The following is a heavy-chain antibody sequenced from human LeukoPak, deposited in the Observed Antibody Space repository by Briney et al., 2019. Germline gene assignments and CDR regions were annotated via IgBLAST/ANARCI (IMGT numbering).Heavy chain of an antibody. Sequence: GGSLRLSCAASGFTFSSYAMIWVRRAPGKGLEWVSAISGSGGSTYYAASVKGRFTISRDNSKNTLYLQMNSLRAEDTAVYYCARGRGYYYGSGSFLDYWGQGTLVTVSS. CDR1: GFTFSSYA. V-gene: IGHV3-23*01. D-gene: IGHD3-10*01. CDR3: ARGRGYYYGSGSFLDY. CDR2: ISGSGGST. J-gene: IGHJ4*02.